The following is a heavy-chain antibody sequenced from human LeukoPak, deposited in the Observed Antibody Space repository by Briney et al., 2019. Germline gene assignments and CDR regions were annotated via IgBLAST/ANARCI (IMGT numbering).Heavy chain of an antibody. D-gene: IGHD3-3*01. CDR2: IWYDGSNK. CDR1: GFTFSSYG. V-gene: IGHV3-33*01. J-gene: IGHJ4*02. CDR3: ARDRSYDFWSGYSTPDY. Sequence: GGSLRLSCAASGFTFSSYGMHWVRQAPGKGLEWVAVIWYDGSNKYYADSVKGRFTISRDNSKNTLHLQMNSLRAEDTAVYYCARDRSYDFWSGYSTPDYWGQGTLVTVSS.